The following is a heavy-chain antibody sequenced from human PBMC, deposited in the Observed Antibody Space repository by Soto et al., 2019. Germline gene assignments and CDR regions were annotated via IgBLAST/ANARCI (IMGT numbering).Heavy chain of an antibody. CDR3: ARGVASSGSYYSPRYYYGMDV. V-gene: IGHV4-34*01. CDR1: GGSFSGYY. Sequence: PSETLSLTCAVYGGSFSGYYWSWIRQPPGKGLEWIGEINHSGSTNYNPSLKSRVTISVDTSKNQFSLKLSSVTAADTAVYYCARGVASSGSYYSPRYYYGMDVWGQAATVTVSS. CDR2: INHSGST. J-gene: IGHJ6*02. D-gene: IGHD1-26*01.